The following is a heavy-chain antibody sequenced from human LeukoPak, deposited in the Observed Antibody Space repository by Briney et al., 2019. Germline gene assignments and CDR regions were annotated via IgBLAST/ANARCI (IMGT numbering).Heavy chain of an antibody. CDR2: ISGSGGST. CDR3: AKVYDDFWSGLDWFNWFDP. CDR1: GFTFSDYY. V-gene: IGHV3-23*01. D-gene: IGHD3-3*01. Sequence: GGSLRLSCAASGFTFSDYYMSWIRQAPGKGLEWVSAISGSGGSTYYADSVKGRFTISRDNSKNTLYLQMNSLRAEDTAVYYCAKVYDDFWSGLDWFNWFDPWGQGTLVTVSS. J-gene: IGHJ5*02.